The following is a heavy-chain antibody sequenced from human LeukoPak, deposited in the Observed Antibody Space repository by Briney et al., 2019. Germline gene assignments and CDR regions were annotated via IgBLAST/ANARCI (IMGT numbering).Heavy chain of an antibody. Sequence: GGSLRLSCAASGFTFSSYAMSWVRQAPGKGLEWVSAISGSGGSTYYADSVKGRFTISRDNSKNTLYLQMNSLRAEDTAVYYCAKVWQYDYSNQPGPHYYYYYMDVWGKGTTVTVSS. CDR2: ISGSGGST. D-gene: IGHD4-11*01. V-gene: IGHV3-23*01. J-gene: IGHJ6*03. CDR3: AKVWQYDYSNQPGPHYYYYYMDV. CDR1: GFTFSSYA.